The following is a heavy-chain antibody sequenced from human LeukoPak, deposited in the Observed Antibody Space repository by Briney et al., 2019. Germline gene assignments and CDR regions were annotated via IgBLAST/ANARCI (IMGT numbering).Heavy chain of an antibody. Sequence: ASVKVSCKASRYTFTSYYMHWVRQAPGQGLEWMGIINPSGGSTTYAQKFQGRVTMTRDTSTSTVYMELSSLRSEDTAVYYCAILRDYYSNYDYYYYNMDVWGQGATVTVSS. CDR3: AILRDYYSNYDYYYYNMDV. V-gene: IGHV1-46*01. CDR2: INPSGGST. J-gene: IGHJ6*02. D-gene: IGHD4-11*01. CDR1: RYTFTSYY.